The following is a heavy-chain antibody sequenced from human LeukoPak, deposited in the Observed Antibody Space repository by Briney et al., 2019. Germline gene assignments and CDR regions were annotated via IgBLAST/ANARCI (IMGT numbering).Heavy chain of an antibody. Sequence: PVGSLRPSCAASGFTFGNLWMTGVGQAPGKGLEWVANVKQDGSEKYYVDSAKGRFTISRDNAKNSLYLQMNSLRAEDTAVYYCARGRGSYSFDYWGQGTLVTVSS. CDR1: GFTFGNLW. J-gene: IGHJ4*02. CDR2: VKQDGSEK. CDR3: ARGRGSYSFDY. V-gene: IGHV3-7*01. D-gene: IGHD1-26*01.